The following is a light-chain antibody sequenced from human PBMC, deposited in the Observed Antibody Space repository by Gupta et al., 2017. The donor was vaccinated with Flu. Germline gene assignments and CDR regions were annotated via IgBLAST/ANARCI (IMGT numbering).Light chain of an antibody. Sequence: VTISCTGDSSNIGSNYVFCYHHLPDTAPTILLFMNNKRRSAAPARVSCSKSGASTALAISGLPSEEEAGYYCDVWDDSLSGTWVFGGGTKLTVL. CDR1: SSNIGSNY. CDR2: MNN. J-gene: IGLJ3*02. CDR3: DVWDDSLSGTWV. V-gene: IGLV1-47*01.